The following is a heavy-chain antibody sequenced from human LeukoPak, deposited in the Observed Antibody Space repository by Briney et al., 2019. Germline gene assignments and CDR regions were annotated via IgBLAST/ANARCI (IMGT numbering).Heavy chain of an antibody. J-gene: IGHJ4*02. Sequence: GRSLRLSCAASGFTFSSYGMHWVRQAPGKGLEWVAVIWYDGSNKYYADSVKGRFTISRDNSKNTLYLQMNSLRAEDTAVYYCAGDSREEQWLAYYFDYWGQGTLVTVSS. CDR1: GFTFSSYG. CDR2: IWYDGSNK. V-gene: IGHV3-33*01. D-gene: IGHD6-19*01. CDR3: AGDSREEQWLAYYFDY.